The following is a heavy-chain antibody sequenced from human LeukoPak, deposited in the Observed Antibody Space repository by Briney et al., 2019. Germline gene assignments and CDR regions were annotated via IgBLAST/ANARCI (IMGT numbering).Heavy chain of an antibody. CDR3: ATAGNYRFDY. D-gene: IGHD1-7*01. CDR2: IDSDGSTI. V-gene: IGHV3-74*01. CDR1: GFTFSNTW. Sequence: GGSLRLSCAGSGFTFSNTWMHWVRHAPGEGLVWVSRIDSDGSTINYADSVKGRFTISRDNARNTLYLQMNSLRVEDTALYFCATAGNYRFDYWGQGTLVTVSS. J-gene: IGHJ4*02.